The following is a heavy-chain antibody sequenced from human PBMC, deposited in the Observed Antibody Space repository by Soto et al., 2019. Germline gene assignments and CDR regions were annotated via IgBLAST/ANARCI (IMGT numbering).Heavy chain of an antibody. CDR1: GFTFSSYG. V-gene: IGHV3-30*03. CDR3: ASGFGEFSPGSYGMDV. CDR2: ISYDGSNK. D-gene: IGHD3-10*01. J-gene: IGHJ6*02. Sequence: QVQLVESGGGVVQPGRSLRLSCAASGFTFSSYGMHWVRQAPGKGLEWVAVISYDGSNKYYADSVKGRFTISRDNSKNTLYLQMNSLRAEDTAVYYCASGFGEFSPGSYGMDVWGQGTTVTVSS.